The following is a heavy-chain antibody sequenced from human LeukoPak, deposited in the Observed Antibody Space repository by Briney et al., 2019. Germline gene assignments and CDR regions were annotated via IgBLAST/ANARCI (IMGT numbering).Heavy chain of an antibody. Sequence: GGSLRLSCAASGFTFSSYNMNWVRQAPGKGLEWVSCISTSSSYIYYSDSVKCRFTISRDNAKNSFYLQMNSLRAEDTAVYYCARDPPPPYYDFWSGYGFGYYYYMDVWGKGTTVTVSS. D-gene: IGHD3-3*01. CDR3: ARDPPPPYYDFWSGYGFGYYYYMDV. CDR2: ISTSSSYI. J-gene: IGHJ6*03. CDR1: GFTFSSYN. V-gene: IGHV3-21*01.